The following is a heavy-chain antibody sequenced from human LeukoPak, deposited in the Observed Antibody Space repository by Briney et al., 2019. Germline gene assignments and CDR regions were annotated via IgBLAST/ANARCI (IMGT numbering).Heavy chain of an antibody. Sequence: GGSLRLSCAASGFTFSTYWMSWVRQAPGKGLEWVANMNQDGREKNYVDSVKGRFTISRDNAKNSLYLQMNSLRVEDTAVYYCARNAFDMXXQGXMXXVSS. CDR2: MNQDGREK. V-gene: IGHV3-7*01. CDR3: ARNAFDM. J-gene: IGHJ3*02. CDR1: GFTFSTYW.